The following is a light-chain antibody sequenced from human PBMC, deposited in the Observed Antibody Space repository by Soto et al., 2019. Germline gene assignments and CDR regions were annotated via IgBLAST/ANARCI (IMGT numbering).Light chain of an antibody. CDR1: QSIGTNY. CDR2: AAS. V-gene: IGKV3-20*01. CDR3: QQYSSTPRT. J-gene: IGKJ1*01. Sequence: ENGLTQSPGTLSLSPGERATLSCRASQSIGTNYVAWFQQKPGQAPTLLIYAASRRATGIPDRFSGSGSGTEFTITISRLEPEDFAVYFCQQYSSTPRTFGQGTKVEFK.